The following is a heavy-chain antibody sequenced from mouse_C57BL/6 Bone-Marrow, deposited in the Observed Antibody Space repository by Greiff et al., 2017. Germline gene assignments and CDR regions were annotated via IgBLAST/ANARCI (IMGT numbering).Heavy chain of an antibody. V-gene: IGHV14-1*01. Sequence: VQLKESGAELVRPGASVKLSCTASGFNIKDYYMHWVKQRPEQGLEWIGRIDPEDGDTEYAPKFQGKATMTADTSSNTAYLQLSSLTSEDTAVYYCTTRYSNLYYYAMDYWGQGTSGTVSS. CDR2: IDPEDGDT. CDR1: GFNIKDYY. J-gene: IGHJ4*01. CDR3: TTRYSNLYYYAMDY. D-gene: IGHD2-5*01.